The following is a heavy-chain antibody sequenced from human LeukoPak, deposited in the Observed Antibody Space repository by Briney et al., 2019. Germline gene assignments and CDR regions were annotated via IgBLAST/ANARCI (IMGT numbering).Heavy chain of an antibody. V-gene: IGHV3-30*18. Sequence: GGSLRLSCAASGFTFSSYGMHWVRQAPGKGLEWVAVKSYGGSNKYYADSVKGRFTISRDNSKNTLYLQMNSLRAEDTAVYYCAKDRYSGSYFYYFDYWGQGTLVTVSS. J-gene: IGHJ4*02. CDR2: KSYGGSNK. CDR3: AKDRYSGSYFYYFDY. D-gene: IGHD1-26*01. CDR1: GFTFSSYG.